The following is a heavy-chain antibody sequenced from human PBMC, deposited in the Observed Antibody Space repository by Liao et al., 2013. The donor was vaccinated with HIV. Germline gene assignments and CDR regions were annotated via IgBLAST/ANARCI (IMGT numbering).Heavy chain of an antibody. CDR1: GESFSGYY. V-gene: IGHV4-34*10. Sequence: QVQLQESGPGLVKPSETLSLTCAIYGESFSGYYWSWIRQPPGKGLEWIGEINHSGSTNYNPSLKSRITISVDTSKNQFSLKLSSVTAADTAVYYCARVRAVAGTIDYWGQGTLVTVSS. D-gene: IGHD6-19*01. J-gene: IGHJ4*02. CDR3: ARVRAVAGTIDY. CDR2: INHSGST.